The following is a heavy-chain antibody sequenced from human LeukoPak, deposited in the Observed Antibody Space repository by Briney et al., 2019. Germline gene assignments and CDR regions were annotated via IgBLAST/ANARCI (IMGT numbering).Heavy chain of an antibody. V-gene: IGHV3-30*02. Sequence: PGGSLRLSCAASGFTFSSYGMHWVRQAPGKGLEWVAFVRYDESTKFYADSVKGRFTISRDNSKTTLYLQMNSLRAEDTAVYYCAKDVPVAYFDYWGQGTLVTVSS. CDR1: GFTFSSYG. D-gene: IGHD2-2*01. CDR3: AKDVPVAYFDY. J-gene: IGHJ4*02. CDR2: VRYDESTK.